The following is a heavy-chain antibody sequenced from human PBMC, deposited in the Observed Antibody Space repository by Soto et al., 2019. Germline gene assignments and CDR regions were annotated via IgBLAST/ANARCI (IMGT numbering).Heavy chain of an antibody. CDR1: GFTFSSYG. D-gene: IGHD3-16*02. J-gene: IGHJ4*02. CDR3: AKSRLRLGELSPTFDY. Sequence: GGSLRLSCAASGFTFSSYGMHWVRQAPGKGLEWVAVISYDGSNKYYAGSVKGRFTISRDNSKNTLYLQMNSLRAEDTAVYYCAKSRLRLGELSPTFDYWGQGTLVTVSS. V-gene: IGHV3-30*18. CDR2: ISYDGSNK.